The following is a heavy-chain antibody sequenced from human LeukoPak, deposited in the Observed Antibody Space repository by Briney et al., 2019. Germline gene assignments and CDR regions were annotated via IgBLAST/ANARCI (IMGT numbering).Heavy chain of an antibody. CDR1: GFEFNVYG. CDR2: ISGRGDST. D-gene: IGHD3-10*01. J-gene: IGHJ4*02. V-gene: IGHV3-23*01. Sequence: PTGGTLRLSCAASGFEFNVYGMNWVRQAPGKGLEWVSSISGRGDSTSYADSVKGRFIISRDISKNTLYLQMNSLRADDTAVYYCAKDDSALWFGELSHYFNWWGQGTLVTVSS. CDR3: AKDDSALWFGELSHYFNW.